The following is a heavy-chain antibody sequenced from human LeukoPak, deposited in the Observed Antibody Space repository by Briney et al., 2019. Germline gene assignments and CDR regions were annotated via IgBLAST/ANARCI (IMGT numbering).Heavy chain of an antibody. Sequence: GGSLRLSCAASGFTVSSNYMSWVRQAPGKGLEWVSVIYSGGSTYYADSVKGRFTISRDNSKNTLYLQMNSLRAEDTAVYYCAGTGGNSFRAAFDIWGQGTMVTVSS. CDR1: GFTVSSNY. D-gene: IGHD4-23*01. CDR2: IYSGGST. J-gene: IGHJ3*02. V-gene: IGHV3-66*01. CDR3: AGTGGNSFRAAFDI.